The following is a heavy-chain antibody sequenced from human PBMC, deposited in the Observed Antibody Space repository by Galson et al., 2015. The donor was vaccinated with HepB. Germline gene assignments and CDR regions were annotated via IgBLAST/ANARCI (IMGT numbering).Heavy chain of an antibody. CDR1: SGSISSYY. J-gene: IGHJ5*02. CDR3: ARENRRAYFNGSGSNWFDP. Sequence: TLSLTCTVSSGSISSYYWSWIRQTAGKGLEWIGRIYSSGGTNYSPSLRSRVTMSVDTSKNQFSLKLTSVTAADTAVYFCARENRRAYFNGSGSNWFDPWGQGTLVTVSS. D-gene: IGHD3-10*01. V-gene: IGHV4-4*07. CDR2: IYSSGGT.